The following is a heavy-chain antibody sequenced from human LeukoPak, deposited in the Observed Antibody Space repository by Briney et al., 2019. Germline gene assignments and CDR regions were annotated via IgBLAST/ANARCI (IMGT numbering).Heavy chain of an antibody. V-gene: IGHV4-34*01. J-gene: IGHJ4*02. D-gene: IGHD3-10*01. Sequence: PSETLSLTCAVYGGSFSGYYWSWIRQPPGKGLEWIGEINHSGSTNYNPSLKSRVTISVDTSKNQFSLKLSSVTAADTAVYYCARHRRLATYYYGSGSYYDYWGQGTLVTVSS. CDR3: ARHRRLATYYYGSGSYYDY. CDR2: INHSGST. CDR1: GGSFSGYY.